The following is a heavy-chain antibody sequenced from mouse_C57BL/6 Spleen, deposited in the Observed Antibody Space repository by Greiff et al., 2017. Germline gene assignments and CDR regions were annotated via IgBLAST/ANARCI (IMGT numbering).Heavy chain of an antibody. V-gene: IGHV2-4*01. CDR2: IWSGGST. J-gene: IGHJ4*01. D-gene: IGHD2-3*01. CDR1: GFSLTSSG. Sequence: VMLVESGPGLVQPSQSLSITCTVSGFSLTSSGVHWVRQPPGKGLEWLGVIWSGGSTDYNAAFISRLSISKDNSKSQVFFKMNSLQADDTAIYYCAKRDGEAMDYWGQGTSVTVSS. CDR3: AKRDGEAMDY.